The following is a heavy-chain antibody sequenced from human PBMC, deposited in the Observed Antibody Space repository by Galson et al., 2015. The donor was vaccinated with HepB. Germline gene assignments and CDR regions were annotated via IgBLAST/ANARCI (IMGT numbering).Heavy chain of an antibody. CDR2: INPNSGGT. CDR1: GYTFTGYY. Sequence: SVKVSCKASGYTFTGYYMHWVRQAPGQGLEWMGWINPNSGGTNYAQKFQGRVTVTRDTSISTAYMELSRLRSDDTAVYYCARELGGDIVVVPAAIMDAFDIWGQGTMVTVSS. J-gene: IGHJ3*02. CDR3: ARELGGDIVVVPAAIMDAFDI. V-gene: IGHV1-2*02. D-gene: IGHD2-2*02.